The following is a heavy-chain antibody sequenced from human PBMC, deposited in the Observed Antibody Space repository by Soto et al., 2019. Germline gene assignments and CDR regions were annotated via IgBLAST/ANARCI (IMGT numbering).Heavy chain of an antibody. D-gene: IGHD6-6*01. CDR2: IDDSGVST. V-gene: IGHV3-23*01. CDR3: VKGQSSSWSQTGGMDV. Sequence: EVQLLESGGGLVQPGGSLRLSCAASGFTFSTYAMSWVRQAPGTGLEWVAGIDDSGVSTYYADSVKGRLTISRDNSKNTLYLQMGSLRAEDTAVYYCVKGQSSSWSQTGGMDVWGQGTTVTVSS. J-gene: IGHJ6*02. CDR1: GFTFSTYA.